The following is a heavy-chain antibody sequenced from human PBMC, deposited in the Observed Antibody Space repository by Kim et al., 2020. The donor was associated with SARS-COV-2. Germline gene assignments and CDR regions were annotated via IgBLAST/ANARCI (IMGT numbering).Heavy chain of an antibody. D-gene: IGHD2-15*01. J-gene: IGHJ3*02. CDR3: ARHFLRQAADAFDI. CDR2: IYYSGST. Sequence: SETLSLTCTVSGGSISSSSYYWGWIRQPPGKGLEWIGSIYYSGSTYYNPSLKSRVTISVDTSKNQFSLKLSSVTAADTAVYYCARHFLRQAADAFDIWGQGTMVTVSS. V-gene: IGHV4-39*01. CDR1: GGSISSSSYY.